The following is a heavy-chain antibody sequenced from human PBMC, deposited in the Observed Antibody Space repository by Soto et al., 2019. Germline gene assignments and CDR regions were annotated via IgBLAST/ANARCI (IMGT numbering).Heavy chain of an antibody. Sequence: QVQLVQSGAEVKKPGASVKVSCKASGYTFTSYDINWVRQATGQGLEWMGWMNPNSGNTGYAQKFQGRVTMTRNTSISTAYMELSSLRSEDTAVYYCARDKYYYGSGKDGMDVWGQGTTVTVSS. V-gene: IGHV1-8*01. D-gene: IGHD3-10*01. CDR1: GYTFTSYD. J-gene: IGHJ6*02. CDR3: ARDKYYYGSGKDGMDV. CDR2: MNPNSGNT.